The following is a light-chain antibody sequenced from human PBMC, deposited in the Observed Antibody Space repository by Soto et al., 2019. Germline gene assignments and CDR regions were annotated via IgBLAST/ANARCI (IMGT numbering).Light chain of an antibody. J-gene: IGKJ5*01. CDR3: QQYNEWPPIT. V-gene: IGKV3-15*01. CDR1: QSVKSH. Sequence: EIVMTQSPATLSVSPGERAALSCWASQSVKSHLAWYHKKPAQAPRLIXYDASTRVAGVPARFSGSGSGTELALTISSLQSEDFGVYYCQQYNEWPPITFGQGTRLEIK. CDR2: DAS.